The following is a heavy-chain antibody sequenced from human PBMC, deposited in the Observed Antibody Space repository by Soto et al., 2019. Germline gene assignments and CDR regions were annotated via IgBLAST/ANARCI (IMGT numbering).Heavy chain of an antibody. D-gene: IGHD6-19*01. CDR3: ARVHSSGWYVEPYDA. CDR2: INWNGAYS. CDR1: GFKFDDYA. V-gene: IGHV3-9*01. J-gene: IGHJ3*01. Sequence: DVQLVESGENLARPGESLRLSCTASGFKFDDYAFHWVRQAPGKGPEWVSGINWNGAYSGYADSVKGRFTISRDNAGNSVYLQMDTLRPEDTALYYCARVHSSGWYVEPYDAWGQGTMVTVSS.